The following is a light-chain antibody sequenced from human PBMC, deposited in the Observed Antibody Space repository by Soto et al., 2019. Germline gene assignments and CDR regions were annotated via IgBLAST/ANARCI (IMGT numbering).Light chain of an antibody. CDR3: QQYESYWT. CDR1: QTITNW. V-gene: IGKV1-5*03. Sequence: DIQITQSPSTLPASVGDRVTITCRASQTITNWLAWYQQKPGKAPKVLIYKTSSLESGVPSRFSGSGSGTEFTLTINGLQPDDFATYYCQQYESYWTFGQGTKVDIK. CDR2: KTS. J-gene: IGKJ1*01.